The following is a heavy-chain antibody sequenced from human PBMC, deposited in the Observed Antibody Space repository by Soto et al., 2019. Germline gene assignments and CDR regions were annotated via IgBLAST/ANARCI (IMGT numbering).Heavy chain of an antibody. CDR3: ARGGHYSGGSAYRGHEH. CDR2: IYYSGST. CDR1: GGSISSGGYY. D-gene: IGHD3-22*01. J-gene: IGHJ1*01. V-gene: IGHV4-31*02. Sequence: SETLSLTCTVSGGSISSGGYYWSWILHHPGKGLEWIGYIYYSGSTYYNPSLKSRVTISVDTSKNQFSLKLSSVTAADTAVYYCARGGHYSGGSAYRGHEHWGQGTLVTVSS.